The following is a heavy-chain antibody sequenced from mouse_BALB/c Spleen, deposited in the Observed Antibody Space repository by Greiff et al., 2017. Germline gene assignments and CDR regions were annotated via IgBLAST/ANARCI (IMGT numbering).Heavy chain of an antibody. Sequence: QVQLQQSGPELVKPGASVKISCKASGYAFSSSWMNWVKQRPGQGLEWIGRIYPGDGDTNYNGKFKGKATLTADKSSSTAYMQLSSLTSVDSAVYFCARGRDWFAYWGQGTLVTVSA. CDR1: GYAFSSSW. CDR3: ARGRDWFAY. V-gene: IGHV1-82*01. CDR2: IYPGDGDT. J-gene: IGHJ3*01.